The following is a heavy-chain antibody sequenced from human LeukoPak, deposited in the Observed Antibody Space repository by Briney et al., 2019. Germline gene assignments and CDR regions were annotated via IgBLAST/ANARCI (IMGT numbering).Heavy chain of an antibody. V-gene: IGHV4-59*12. CDR3: ARGVLDFWSGEAFDI. Sequence: SETLSLTCTVSGGSISSYYWSWIRQPPGKGLEWIGYIYYSGSTNYNPSLKSRVTISVDTSKNQFSLKLSSVTAADTAVYYCARGVLDFWSGEAFDIWGQGTMVTVSS. D-gene: IGHD3-3*01. CDR2: IYYSGST. J-gene: IGHJ3*02. CDR1: GGSISSYY.